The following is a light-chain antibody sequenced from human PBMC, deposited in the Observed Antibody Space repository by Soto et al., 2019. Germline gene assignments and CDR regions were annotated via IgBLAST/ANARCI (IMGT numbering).Light chain of an antibody. V-gene: IGKV3-20*01. CDR3: QQYVGSPIT. CDR1: QSVSSSS. Sequence: ETVLTQSPGTLSLSPGERATLSCRASQSVSSSSLAWYQQRPGQAPRLLIYGTSSRATGIPDRFSGSGSGTDFSLTIRRLEPEDFALYYCQQYVGSPITFGQGTRLE. CDR2: GTS. J-gene: IGKJ5*01.